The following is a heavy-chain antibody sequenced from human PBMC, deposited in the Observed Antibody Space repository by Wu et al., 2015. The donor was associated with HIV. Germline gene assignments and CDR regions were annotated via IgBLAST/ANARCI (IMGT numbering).Heavy chain of an antibody. CDR2: ISAYNGNT. D-gene: IGHD6-25*01. CDR1: GYTFTSYG. J-gene: IGHJ3*02. Sequence: PGASVKVSCKASGYTFTSYGISWVRQAPGQGLEWMGWISAYNGNTNYAQKLQGRVTMTRDTSISTAYMELGRLGSDDTAVYYCARRSEGAFDIWGQGTMVTVSS. V-gene: IGHV1-18*01. CDR3: ARRSEGAFDI.